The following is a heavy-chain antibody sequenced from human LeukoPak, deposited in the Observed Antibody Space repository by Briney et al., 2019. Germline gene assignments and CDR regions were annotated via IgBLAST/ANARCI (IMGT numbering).Heavy chain of an antibody. V-gene: IGHV4-39*02. D-gene: IGHD6-13*01. CDR1: GGSISSSSYY. CDR2: IYYSGST. J-gene: IGHJ4*02. Sequence: SETLSLTCTVSGGSISSSSYYWGWIRQPPGKGLEWIGSIYYSGSTYYNPSLKSRVTISVDTSKNQFSLKLSSVTAADTAVYYCARDSIAAAGLYYFDYWGQGTLVTVSS. CDR3: ARDSIAAAGLYYFDY.